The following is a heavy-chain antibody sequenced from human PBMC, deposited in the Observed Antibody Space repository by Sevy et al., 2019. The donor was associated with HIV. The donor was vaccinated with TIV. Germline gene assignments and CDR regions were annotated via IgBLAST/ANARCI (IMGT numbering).Heavy chain of an antibody. Sequence: GGSLRLSCAASGFTFNNYAMSWVRQPPGKGLEWVSGLIENGVDTYYSDSVRGRFTISRDNSKNTLYLQMNSLRAEDTGIYYCVKDYMFAADWAPDSWGQGTLVTVSS. D-gene: IGHD3-10*02. V-gene: IGHV3-23*01. CDR1: GFTFNNYA. CDR2: LIENGVDT. J-gene: IGHJ4*02. CDR3: VKDYMFAADWAPDS.